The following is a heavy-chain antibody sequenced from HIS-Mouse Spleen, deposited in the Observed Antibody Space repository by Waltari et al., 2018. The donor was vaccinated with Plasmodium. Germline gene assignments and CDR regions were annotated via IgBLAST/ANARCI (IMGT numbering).Heavy chain of an antibody. Sequence: QVQLVESGGGVVQPGRSLRLSCEASGFTFSGYAMHWVRQAPGKGLEWVAVISYDGSNKYYADSVKGRFTISRDNSKNTLYLQMNSLRAEDTAVYYCALSGHWGQGTLVTVSS. J-gene: IGHJ4*02. CDR2: ISYDGSNK. CDR3: ALSGH. D-gene: IGHD3-10*01. CDR1: GFTFSGYA. V-gene: IGHV3-30*04.